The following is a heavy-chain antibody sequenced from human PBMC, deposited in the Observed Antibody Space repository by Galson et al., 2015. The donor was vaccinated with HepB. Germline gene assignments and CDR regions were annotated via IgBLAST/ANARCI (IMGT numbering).Heavy chain of an antibody. V-gene: IGHV1-2*02. D-gene: IGHD3-16*01. CDR2: INPNSGGT. Sequence: SVKVSCKASGYTFTGYYMHWVRQAPGQGLEWMGWINPNSGGTNYAQKFQGRVTMTRDTSISTAYMELSRLRSDDTAVYYCARERPGEMVRNAFDIWGQGTMVTVSS. CDR1: GYTFTGYY. CDR3: ARERPGEMVRNAFDI. J-gene: IGHJ3*02.